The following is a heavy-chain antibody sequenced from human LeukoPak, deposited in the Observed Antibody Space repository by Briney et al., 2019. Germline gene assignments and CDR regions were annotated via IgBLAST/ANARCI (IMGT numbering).Heavy chain of an antibody. D-gene: IGHD3-22*01. V-gene: IGHV1-69*05. CDR3: ARGVYDSSGYYYYYYYMDA. CDR2: IIPIFGTA. CDR1: GGTFSSYA. Sequence: ASVKVSCKASGGTFSSYAISWVRQAPGQGLEWMGGIIPIFGTANYAQKFQGRVTITTDESTSTAYMELSSLRSEDTAVYYCARGVYDSSGYYYYYYYMDAWGKGTTVTVSS. J-gene: IGHJ6*03.